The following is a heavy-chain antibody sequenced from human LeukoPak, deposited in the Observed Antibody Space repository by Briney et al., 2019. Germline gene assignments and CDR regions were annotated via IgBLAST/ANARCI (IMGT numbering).Heavy chain of an antibody. CDR2: INPSDDST. V-gene: IGHV1-46*02. J-gene: IGHJ5*02. Sequence: ASVKVSCKASGYTFNSSYMHWVRQAPGQGLEWMGIINPSDDSTRYAQKFQGRVTMTKDTSTNTVYMHLSSLSSDDTAVYYCARDYCSGGSCYMYNWFDPWGQGTLVTVSS. CDR3: ARDYCSGGSCYMYNWFDP. D-gene: IGHD2-15*01. CDR1: GYTFNSSY.